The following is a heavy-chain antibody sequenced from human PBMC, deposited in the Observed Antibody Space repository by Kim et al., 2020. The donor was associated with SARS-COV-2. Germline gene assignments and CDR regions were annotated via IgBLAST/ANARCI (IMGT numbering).Heavy chain of an antibody. CDR3: ARDHRNTSGYYSFDY. D-gene: IGHD3-22*01. J-gene: IGHJ4*02. CDR1: GYTFNTYA. Sequence: ASVKVSCKASGYTFNTYALHWVRQAPGQRLDWMGWINGGNGYTEYSQKFQYRVTFTKDTSAKTAYMELSSLRSEDTAVYYCARDHRNTSGYYSFDYWGQGTLVTVFS. V-gene: IGHV1-3*01. CDR2: INGGNGYT.